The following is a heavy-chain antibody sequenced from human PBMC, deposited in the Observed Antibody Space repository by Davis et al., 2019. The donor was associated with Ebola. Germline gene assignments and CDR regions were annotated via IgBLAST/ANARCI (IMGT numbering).Heavy chain of an antibody. V-gene: IGHV3-7*03. CDR2: IKQDGSEK. J-gene: IGHJ4*02. D-gene: IGHD4-17*01. Sequence: GESLKISCAASGFTFSNYWMSWVRQAPGKGLEWVANIKQDGSEKYYVDSVKGRFTISRDNAKNSLYLQMNSLRAEDTAVYYCARHDYGDSHFDYWGQGTLVTVSS. CDR3: ARHDYGDSHFDY. CDR1: GFTFSNYW.